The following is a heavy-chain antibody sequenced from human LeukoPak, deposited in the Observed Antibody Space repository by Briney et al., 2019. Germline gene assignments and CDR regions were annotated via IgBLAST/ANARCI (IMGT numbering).Heavy chain of an antibody. J-gene: IGHJ4*02. D-gene: IGHD1-14*01. V-gene: IGHV3-30*14. Sequence: GGSLRLSCAASGFTFSTYAMHWVRQGPGKGLEWVAVISYDGSNKFYADSVKGRFTTSRDNSKNTLFLQMNSLRAEDTAVYYCASRGPAYYFDYWGQGTLVTVSS. CDR2: ISYDGSNK. CDR3: ASRGPAYYFDY. CDR1: GFTFSTYA.